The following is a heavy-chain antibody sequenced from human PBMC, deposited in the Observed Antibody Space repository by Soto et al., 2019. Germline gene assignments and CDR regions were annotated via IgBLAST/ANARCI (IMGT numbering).Heavy chain of an antibody. Sequence: SRHSIRRSYWCWIRQPPGKGLEWIGYIYYSGNTNYNPSLKSRVTISVDRSNNQFSLKLRSVTAADTAGDYCARDHATRARDVWGQGTTVP. D-gene: IGHD1-26*01. J-gene: IGHJ6*02. CDR2: IYYSGNT. V-gene: IGHV4-59*01. CDR1: RHSIRRSY. CDR3: ARDHATRARDV.